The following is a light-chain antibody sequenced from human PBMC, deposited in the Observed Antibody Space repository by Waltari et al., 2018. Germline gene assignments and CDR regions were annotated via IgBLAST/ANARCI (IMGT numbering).Light chain of an antibody. CDR3: QQDDTLPRVT. CDR2: DTS. J-gene: IGKJ4*02. V-gene: IGKV3-20*01. Sequence: IVLTQSPGTLPLSPGEGATLSCRASQYVTIRYLACYQQKPGQAPRLLIYDTSSRAAGIPDRFSGSGSGTDFTLTISRLEPEDFAVYYCQQDDTLPRVTFGGGTKVEIK. CDR1: QYVTIRY.